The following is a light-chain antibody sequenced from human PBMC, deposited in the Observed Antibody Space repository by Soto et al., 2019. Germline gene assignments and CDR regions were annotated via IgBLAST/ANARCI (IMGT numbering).Light chain of an antibody. V-gene: IGLV2-8*01. CDR3: SSYAGSNNFGV. J-gene: IGLJ1*01. CDR2: EVS. CDR1: SSDVGRYNH. Sequence: QSALTQPASVSGSPGQSITISCTGTSSDVGRYNHVSWYQQHPGKAPKLMIYEVSKRPSGVPDRFSGSKSGNTASLTVSGLQAEDEADYYCSSYAGSNNFGVFGTGTKVTVL.